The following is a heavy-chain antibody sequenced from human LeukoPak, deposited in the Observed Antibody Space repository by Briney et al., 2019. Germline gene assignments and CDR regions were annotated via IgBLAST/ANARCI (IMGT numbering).Heavy chain of an antibody. CDR3: ARDPSLAVAGFFDY. CDR1: GFTFSSYE. Sequence: GGSLRLSCAASGFTFSSYEMNWVRQAPGKGLEWVSYISSSGSTIYYADSVKGRFTISRDNAKNSLYLQMNSLRAEGTAVYYCARDPSLAVAGFFDYWGQGTLVTVSS. V-gene: IGHV3-48*03. D-gene: IGHD6-19*01. CDR2: ISSSGSTI. J-gene: IGHJ4*02.